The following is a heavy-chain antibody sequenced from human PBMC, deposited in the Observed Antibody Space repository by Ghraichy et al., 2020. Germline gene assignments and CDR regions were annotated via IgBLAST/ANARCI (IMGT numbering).Heavy chain of an antibody. J-gene: IGHJ4*02. Sequence: SETLSLTCTVSGGSISSYYWSWIRQPAGKGLEWIGRIYTSGSTNYNPSLKSRVTMSVDTSKNQFSLKLSSVTAADTAVYYCAREGIVDRSYYDFWSGTMPFDYWGQGTLVTVSS. CDR3: AREGIVDRSYYDFWSGTMPFDY. CDR2: IYTSGST. CDR1: GGSISSYY. D-gene: IGHD3-3*01. V-gene: IGHV4-4*07.